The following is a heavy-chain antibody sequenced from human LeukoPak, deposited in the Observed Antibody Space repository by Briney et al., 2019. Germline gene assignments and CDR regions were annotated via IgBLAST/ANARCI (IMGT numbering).Heavy chain of an antibody. J-gene: IGHJ4*02. Sequence: SETLSLTCTVSGGSISSYYWSWIRQPPGKGLEWIGEINHSGSTNYNPSLKSRVTISVDTSKNQFSLKLSSVTAADTAVYYCARTYYDFWSGYLYYFDYWGQGTLVTVSS. CDR1: GGSISSYY. CDR2: INHSGST. D-gene: IGHD3-3*01. CDR3: ARTYYDFWSGYLYYFDY. V-gene: IGHV4-34*01.